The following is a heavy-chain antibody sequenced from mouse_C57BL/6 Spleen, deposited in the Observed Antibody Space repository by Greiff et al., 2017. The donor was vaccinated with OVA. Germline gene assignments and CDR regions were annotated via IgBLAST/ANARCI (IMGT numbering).Heavy chain of an antibody. CDR2: IYPRSGNT. Sequence: QVQLKQSGAELARPGASVKLSCKASGYTFTSYGISWVKQRTGQGLEWIGEIYPRSGNTYYNEKFKGKATLTADKSSSTAYMELRSLTSEDSAVYFCSKRGFTTVVAHWYFDVWGTGTTVTVSS. CDR3: SKRGFTTVVAHWYFDV. J-gene: IGHJ1*03. V-gene: IGHV1-81*01. CDR1: GYTFTSYG. D-gene: IGHD1-1*01.